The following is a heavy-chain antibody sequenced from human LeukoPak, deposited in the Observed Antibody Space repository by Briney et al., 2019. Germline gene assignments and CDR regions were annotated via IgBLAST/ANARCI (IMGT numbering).Heavy chain of an antibody. CDR2: INTNTGNP. CDR3: AREEYYDSSASTNFDY. CDR1: GYTFTNYA. J-gene: IGHJ4*02. D-gene: IGHD3-22*01. Sequence: ASVKVSCKASGYTFTNYAMNWVRQAPGQGLEWMRWINTNTGNPTYAQGFTGRFVFSLDTSVSTAFLQISSLKAEDTAVYYCAREEYYDSSASTNFDYWGQGTLVTVSS. V-gene: IGHV7-4-1*02.